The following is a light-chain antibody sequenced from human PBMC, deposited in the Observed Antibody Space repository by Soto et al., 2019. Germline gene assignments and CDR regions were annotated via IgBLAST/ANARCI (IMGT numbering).Light chain of an antibody. CDR3: QSYDSSLSGYL. J-gene: IGLJ6*01. CDR1: SSNIGAGYD. V-gene: IGLV1-40*01. Sequence: QSVLAQPPSVSGAPGQRVTISCTGGSSNIGAGYDVHWYQQLPGTAPKLLIYCNSNRPSGVPDRFSGSKSGTSASLAITGLEYEDEADYYWQSYDSSLSGYLFGSGTKLTVL. CDR2: CNS.